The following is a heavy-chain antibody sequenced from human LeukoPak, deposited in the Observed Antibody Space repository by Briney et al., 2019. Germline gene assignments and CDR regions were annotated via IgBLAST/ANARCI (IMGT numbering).Heavy chain of an antibody. Sequence: HTGGSLRLSCAASGFSLRSYAIHWVRQAPGKGLEHVSAMSHDGGTTYYADSVKGRFTVSRRNSRNMVYLQMGGLRAEDMAVYYCTRGSGPLYFDFWGQGTQVSVSS. J-gene: IGHJ4*02. CDR3: TRGSGPLYFDF. CDR2: MSHDGGTT. CDR1: GFSLRSYA. D-gene: IGHD6-19*01. V-gene: IGHV3-64*02.